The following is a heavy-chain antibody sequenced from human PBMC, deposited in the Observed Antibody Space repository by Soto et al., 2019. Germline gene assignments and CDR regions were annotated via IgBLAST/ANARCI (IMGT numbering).Heavy chain of an antibody. CDR2: INHSGST. V-gene: IGHV4-34*01. J-gene: IGHJ5*02. Sequence: PSETLSLTCAVYGGSFSGYYWSWIRQPPGKGLEWIGEINHSGSTNYNPSLKSRVTISVDTSKNQFSLKLSSVTAADTAVYYCARSDCSSTSCYRRQRGPNAKNWFDPWGQGTLVTVSS. CDR3: ARSDCSSTSCYRRQRGPNAKNWFDP. D-gene: IGHD2-2*01. CDR1: GGSFSGYY.